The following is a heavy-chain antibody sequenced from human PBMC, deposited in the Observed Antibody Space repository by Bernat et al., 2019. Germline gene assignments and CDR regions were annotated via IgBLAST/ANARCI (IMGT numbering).Heavy chain of an antibody. CDR2: ISYNGSNK. J-gene: IGHJ4*02. V-gene: IGHV3-30*18. CDR3: AYESRGGSWYDY. Sequence: QVQLLESGGGLVQPGRSLRLSCAASGFTFSSYGMHWVRQAPGKGLEWVSFISYNGSNKYYADSVKGRFTISRDNSKNTLYLQMNSLRAEDTAVYYCAYESRGGSWYDYWGQGTLVTVSS. D-gene: IGHD6-13*01. CDR1: GFTFSSYG.